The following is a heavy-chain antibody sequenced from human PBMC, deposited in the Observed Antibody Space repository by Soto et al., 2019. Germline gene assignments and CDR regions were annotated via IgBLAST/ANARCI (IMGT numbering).Heavy chain of an antibody. CDR3: ARDRCSSTSCPTYYFDY. CDR1: GFTFSSYS. Sequence: GGSLRLSCAASGFTFSSYSMNWVRQAPGKGLEWVSYISSSSSTIYYADSVKGRFTISRDNAKNSLYLQMNSLRDEDTAVYYCARDRCSSTSCPTYYFDYWGQGTLVTVSS. V-gene: IGHV3-48*02. CDR2: ISSSSSTI. D-gene: IGHD2-2*01. J-gene: IGHJ4*02.